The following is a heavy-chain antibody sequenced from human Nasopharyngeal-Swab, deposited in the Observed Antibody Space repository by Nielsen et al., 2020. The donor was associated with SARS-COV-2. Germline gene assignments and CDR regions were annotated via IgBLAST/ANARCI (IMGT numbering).Heavy chain of an antibody. Sequence: SETLSLTYTVSGGSISSYYWSWIRQPPGKGLEWIGYIYYSGSTNYNPSLKSRVTISVDTSKNQLSLKLSSVTAADTAVYYCARLEYYFDYWGQGTLVTVSS. J-gene: IGHJ4*02. CDR3: ARLEYYFDY. V-gene: IGHV4-59*08. CDR2: IYYSGST. CDR1: GGSISSYY.